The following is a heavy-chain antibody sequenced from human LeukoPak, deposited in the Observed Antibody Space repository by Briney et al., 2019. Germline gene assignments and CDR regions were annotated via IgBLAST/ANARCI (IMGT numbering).Heavy chain of an antibody. V-gene: IGHV4-61*02. D-gene: IGHD3-10*01. CDR2: IYTSGST. J-gene: IGHJ5*02. CDR3: ARVPTYYYGSGSPT. Sequence: SETLSLTCTVSGGSISSVGYYWSWIRQPAGRGLECIGRIYTSGSTNYNPSLKSRVTISVDTSKNQSSLKLSSVTAADTAVYYCARVPTYYYGSGSPTWGQGTLVTVSS. CDR1: GGSISSVGYY.